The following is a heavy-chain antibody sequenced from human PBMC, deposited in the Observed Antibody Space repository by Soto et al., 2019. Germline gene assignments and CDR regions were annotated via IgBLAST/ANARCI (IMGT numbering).Heavy chain of an antibody. Sequence: GESLKISCKGSGYSFTSYWIGWVRQMPGKGLEWMGIIYPGDSDTRYSPSFQGQVTISADKSISTAYLQWSSLKASDTAMYYCARDIAVAGPDNYYYYYGMDVWGQGTTVTVSS. CDR1: GYSFTSYW. V-gene: IGHV5-51*01. J-gene: IGHJ6*02. CDR3: ARDIAVAGPDNYYYYYGMDV. D-gene: IGHD6-19*01. CDR2: IYPGDSDT.